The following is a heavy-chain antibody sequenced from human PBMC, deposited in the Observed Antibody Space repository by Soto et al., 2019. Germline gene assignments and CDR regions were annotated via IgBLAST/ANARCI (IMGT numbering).Heavy chain of an antibody. Sequence: PGGSLRLSCAASGFTFSSYAMSWVRQAPGKGLEWVSGISGSGDSTYYADSVKGRFTISRDNSKNTLYLQMNSLGAEDTAVYYCAKGVPGIAVPGTGYFQXSGQGTLVTVSS. CDR2: ISGSGDST. CDR3: AKGVPGIAVPGTGYFQX. CDR1: GFTFSSYA. D-gene: IGHD6-19*01. V-gene: IGHV3-23*01. J-gene: IGHJ1*01.